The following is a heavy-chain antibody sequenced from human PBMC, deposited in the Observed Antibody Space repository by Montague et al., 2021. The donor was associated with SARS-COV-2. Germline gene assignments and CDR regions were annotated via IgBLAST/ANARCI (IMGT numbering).Heavy chain of an antibody. CDR1: GLTFRPYA. V-gene: IGHV3-23*01. D-gene: IGHD2-2*01. CDR2: ISDDGRSA. CDR3: AKVVAPEVWSITSWFGMDV. J-gene: IGHJ6*02. Sequence: SLRLSCAASGLTFRPYAMTWVRLAPGKGLEWVAGISDDGRSAYYGGSVEGRFTISRDNSKDALYLQMNSLRAEDTAIYYCAKVVAPEVWSITSWFGMDVWGQGTTVTVSS.